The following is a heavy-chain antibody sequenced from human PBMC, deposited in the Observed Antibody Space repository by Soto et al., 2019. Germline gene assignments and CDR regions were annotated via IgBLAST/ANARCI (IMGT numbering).Heavy chain of an antibody. CDR1: GYSLTELS. V-gene: IGHV1-69*13. CDR2: ITPMFGTP. CDR3: ARDGTLYDSSAYYYLY. J-gene: IGHJ4*02. Sequence: SVKVSCKVSGYSLTELSIHWVRQAPGQGLEWMGGITPMFGTPNYAQKFQGRVTITADESTSTAYMELSSLRSEDTAMYYCARDGTLYDSSAYYYLYWGQGTLVTVS. D-gene: IGHD3-22*01.